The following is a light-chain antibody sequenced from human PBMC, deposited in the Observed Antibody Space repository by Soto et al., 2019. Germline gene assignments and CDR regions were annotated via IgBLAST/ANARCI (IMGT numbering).Light chain of an antibody. Sequence: EVVLTQSPGTLSLSPGGRATLSCRASENVSNNYLAWYQQKPGQAPRLLIFGSSDSAAGIQDRFIGSGSGTDFTLTIIRLEPEDFAVYYCQQYGSSPPYTFGQGTKLEIK. CDR1: ENVSNNY. V-gene: IGKV3-20*01. CDR3: QQYGSSPPYT. J-gene: IGKJ2*01. CDR2: GSS.